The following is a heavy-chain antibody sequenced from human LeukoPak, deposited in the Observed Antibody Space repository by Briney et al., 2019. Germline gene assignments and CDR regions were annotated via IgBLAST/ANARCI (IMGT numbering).Heavy chain of an antibody. CDR1: GVTFSSYV. J-gene: IGHJ4*02. CDR3: AKDPANIAAAGTFDY. V-gene: IGHV3-23*01. D-gene: IGHD6-13*01. CDR2: ISGSGGGT. Sequence: GGSLRLSCEASGVTFSSYVMSWVRQAPGKGPEWVSGISGSGGGTYYADSVKGRFAISRDNSKNTLYLQMNSLRAEDTAVYYCAKDPANIAAAGTFDYWGQGTLVTVSS.